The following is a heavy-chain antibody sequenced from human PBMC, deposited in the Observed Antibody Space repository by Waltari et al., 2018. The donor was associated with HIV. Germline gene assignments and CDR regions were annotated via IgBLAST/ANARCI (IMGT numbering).Heavy chain of an antibody. CDR1: GGSFSGYY. CDR3: ARRTQYYDILTGYYNGWYYFDF. J-gene: IGHJ4*02. V-gene: IGHV4-34*01. Sequence: QVQLQQWGAGLLKPSETLYLTCAVYGGSFSGYYWSWIRQPPGKGLEWIGEINHNGSTNSNPSRKTRVTKSVGTSNNRFSLKLSSVTAADTAVYYCARRTQYYDILTGYYNGWYYFDFWGQGTLVTVSS. D-gene: IGHD3-9*01. CDR2: INHNGST.